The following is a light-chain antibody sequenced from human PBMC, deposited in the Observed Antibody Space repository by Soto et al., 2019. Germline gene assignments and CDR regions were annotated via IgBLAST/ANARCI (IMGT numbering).Light chain of an antibody. CDR2: GAS. CDR1: QSVSSSY. J-gene: IGKJ5*01. CDR3: QKYGSSPPT. Sequence: EIVLTQSPGTLSLSPGERATLSCRASQSVSSSYLAWYQQKPGQAPRLLIYGASSRATGIPDRFSGSGSGTDFTLTISRLQPEDSAVHYCQKYGSSPPTFGQGTRLEIK. V-gene: IGKV3-20*01.